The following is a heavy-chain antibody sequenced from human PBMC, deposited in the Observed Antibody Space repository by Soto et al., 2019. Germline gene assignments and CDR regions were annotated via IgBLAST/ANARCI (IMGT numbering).Heavy chain of an antibody. Sequence: QLQLQESGSGLVKPSQTLSLTCAVSGGSISSGGYSWSWIRQPPGKGLEWIGYIYHSGSTYYNPSLKSRVTISVDRSKNQFSLKVSSVTAADTAVYYCARGLNTAAALDYWGQGTLVTVSS. CDR2: IYHSGST. CDR3: ARGLNTAAALDY. D-gene: IGHD6-13*01. J-gene: IGHJ4*02. CDR1: GGSISSGGYS. V-gene: IGHV4-30-2*01.